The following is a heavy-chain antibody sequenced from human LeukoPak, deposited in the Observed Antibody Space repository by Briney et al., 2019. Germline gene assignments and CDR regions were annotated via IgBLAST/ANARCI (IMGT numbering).Heavy chain of an antibody. CDR1: GGSISSYY. Sequence: SETLSLTCTVSGGSISSYYWSWIRQPPGKGLEWIGYIYYSGSTNYNPSLKSRVTISVDTSKNQFSLKLSSVTAADTAVYYCARDGVGLFDYWGQGTLVTVSS. V-gene: IGHV4-59*01. J-gene: IGHJ4*02. CDR2: IYYSGST. D-gene: IGHD1-26*01. CDR3: ARDGVGLFDY.